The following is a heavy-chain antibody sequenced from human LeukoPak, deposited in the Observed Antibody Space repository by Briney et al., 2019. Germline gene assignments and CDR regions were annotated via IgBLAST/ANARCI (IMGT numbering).Heavy chain of an antibody. CDR2: ISRSGSTI. J-gene: IGHJ4*02. Sequence: PGGSLRLSCAASGFTFSSYEMNWVRQAPGKGLEWVSYISRSGSTIYYADSVKGRFTISRDNAKNSLYLQMNSLRAEDTAVYYCARDSIVATTPLDYWGQGTLVTVSS. D-gene: IGHD5-12*01. CDR1: GFTFSSYE. CDR3: ARDSIVATTPLDY. V-gene: IGHV3-48*03.